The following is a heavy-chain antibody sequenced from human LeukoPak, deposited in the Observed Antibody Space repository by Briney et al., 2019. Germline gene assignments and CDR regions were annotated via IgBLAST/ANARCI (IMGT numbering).Heavy chain of an antibody. CDR1: GFTFSSDG. Sequence: GGSLRLSCAASGFTFSSDGMHWVRQAPGKGLEWVAVIWYDGSNKYYADSVKGRFTISRDNSKNTLYLQMNSLRAEDTAVYYCAKRPVAARCFDYWGQGTLVTVSS. J-gene: IGHJ4*02. CDR2: IWYDGSNK. CDR3: AKRPVAARCFDY. D-gene: IGHD6-6*01. V-gene: IGHV3-33*06.